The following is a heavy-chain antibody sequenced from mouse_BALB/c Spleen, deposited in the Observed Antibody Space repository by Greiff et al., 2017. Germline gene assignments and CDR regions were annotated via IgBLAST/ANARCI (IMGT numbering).Heavy chain of an antibody. J-gene: IGHJ2*01. CDR2: IYPGDGST. D-gene: IGHD2-5*01. Sequence: QVQLQQSGPELVKPGASVKMSCKASGYTFTSYYIHWVKQRPGQGLEWIGWIYPGDGSTKYNEKFKGKTTLTADKSSSTAYMLLSSLTSEDSAIYFCAREVTLDYWGQGTTLTVSS. V-gene: IGHV1S56*01. CDR1: GYTFTSYY. CDR3: AREVTLDY.